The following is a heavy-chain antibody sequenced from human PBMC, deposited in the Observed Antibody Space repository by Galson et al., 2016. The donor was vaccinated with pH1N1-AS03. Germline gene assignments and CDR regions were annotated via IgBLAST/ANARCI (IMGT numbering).Heavy chain of an antibody. CDR3: ADPFGLP. Sequence: LRLSCAASGFTFSSYWMHWVRHLPGKGLVWVSGNDSDGSNTYYADSVRGRFTISRDDAKNTLYLQMNSLRAEDTALYYCADPFGLPWGQGTLITVSS. CDR1: GFTFSSYW. J-gene: IGHJ4*02. D-gene: IGHD2/OR15-2a*01. CDR2: NDSDGSNT. V-gene: IGHV3-74*01.